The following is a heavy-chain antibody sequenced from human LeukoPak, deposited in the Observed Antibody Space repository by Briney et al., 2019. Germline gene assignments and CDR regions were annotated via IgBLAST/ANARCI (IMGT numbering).Heavy chain of an antibody. CDR2: IYYSGST. D-gene: IGHD2-2*01. Sequence: SETLSLTCTVSGGSVSSGSYCWSWIRQPPGKGLGWFGYIYYSGSTNYNPSLKNRVTISLDTSKNQFSLRLSSETAADTAVDYCALWFCSRTSCYVDYWGQGTLVSVSS. V-gene: IGHV4-61*01. CDR3: ALWFCSRTSCYVDY. CDR1: GGSVSSGSYC. J-gene: IGHJ4*02.